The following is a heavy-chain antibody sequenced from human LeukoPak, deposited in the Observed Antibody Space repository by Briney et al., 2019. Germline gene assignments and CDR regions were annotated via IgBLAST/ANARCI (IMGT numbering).Heavy chain of an antibody. CDR2: IRSKADSYTT. J-gene: IGHJ4*02. V-gene: IGHV3-73*01. Sequence: GGSLRPSCAASGFTFSGSAMHWVRQASGKGLEWLGRIRSKADSYTTAYAASVKGRFIVSRDDSKNTAYLQMNSLKTEDTAVYYCRAAADLNDYWGQGTLVTVSS. D-gene: IGHD6-13*01. CDR1: GFTFSGSA. CDR3: RAAADLNDY.